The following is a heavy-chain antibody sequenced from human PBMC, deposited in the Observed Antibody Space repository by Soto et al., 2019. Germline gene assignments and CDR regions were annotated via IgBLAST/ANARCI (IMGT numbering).Heavy chain of an antibody. V-gene: IGHV4-39*01. J-gene: IGHJ4*02. Sequence: QLQLQESGPGLVKPSETLSLTCTVSGGFIRSSRDYWGWIRQPPGKGLEWIGSIYYSGSTYYNPSLKSRVTTSVDPSKNQSSLKLSSVTAADTAVYYCARQEWIQLWPDDYWGQGTLVTVSS. CDR2: IYYSGST. D-gene: IGHD5-18*01. CDR3: ARQEWIQLWPDDY. CDR1: GGFIRSSRDY.